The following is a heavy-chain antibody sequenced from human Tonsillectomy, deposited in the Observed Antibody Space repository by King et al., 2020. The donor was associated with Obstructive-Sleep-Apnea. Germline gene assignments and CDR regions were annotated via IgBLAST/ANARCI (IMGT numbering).Heavy chain of an antibody. Sequence: VQLVESGGGLVQPGGSLRLSCAASGFTFSNYAMSWVRQTPGKGLEWVSAISGSGGSTNYADSVKGRFTISRDNSKNTLFLQMNSLRAEDTAVYYCATPNSWYPETYWYFDLWGRGTLVTVSS. CDR3: ATPNSWYPETYWYFDL. D-gene: IGHD6-13*01. V-gene: IGHV3-23*04. J-gene: IGHJ2*01. CDR1: GFTFSNYA. CDR2: ISGSGGST.